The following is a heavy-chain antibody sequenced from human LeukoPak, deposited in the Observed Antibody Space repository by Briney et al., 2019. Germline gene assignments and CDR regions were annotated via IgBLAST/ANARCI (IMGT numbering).Heavy chain of an antibody. J-gene: IGHJ4*02. CDR1: GGSISSYY. V-gene: IGHV4-59*08. Sequence: SETLSLTCTVSGGSISSYYWSWIRQPPGKGLEWIGYIYYSGSTNYNPSLKSRVTISVDTSKNQFSLKLSSVTAADTAVYYCARQGWSGTGELDYWGQGTLVTVSS. CDR3: ARQGWSGTGELDY. CDR2: IYYSGST. D-gene: IGHD6-19*01.